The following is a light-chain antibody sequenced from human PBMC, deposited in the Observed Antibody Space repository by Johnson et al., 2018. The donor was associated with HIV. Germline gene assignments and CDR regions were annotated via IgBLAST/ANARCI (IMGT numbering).Light chain of an antibody. CDR2: RNN. V-gene: IGLV1-51*02. CDR1: SSNIGYNY. J-gene: IGLJ1*01. CDR3: GTWDSSLSAGGV. Sequence: QSVLTQPPSVSAAPGQKVTISCSGSSSNIGYNYVSWYQQVPGTAPKLLIYRNNQRPSGVPDRFSGSKSGTSATLGITGLQTGDEADYYCGTWDSSLSAGGVFGTGTKVTVL.